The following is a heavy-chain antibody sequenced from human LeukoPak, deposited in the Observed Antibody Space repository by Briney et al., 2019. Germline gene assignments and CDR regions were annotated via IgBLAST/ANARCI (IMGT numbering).Heavy chain of an antibody. J-gene: IGHJ4*02. CDR3: ARDFTARDYDFWSGYYSGAFDY. CDR1: GYTFTGYY. CDR2: INPNSGGT. V-gene: IGHV1-2*02. Sequence: ASVKVSCKASGYTFTGYYMHWVRQAPGHGLEWMGWINPNSGGTNYAQKFQGRVTMTRDTSISTAYMELSRLRSDDTAVYYCARDFTARDYDFWSGYYSGAFDYWGQGTLVTVSS. D-gene: IGHD3-3*01.